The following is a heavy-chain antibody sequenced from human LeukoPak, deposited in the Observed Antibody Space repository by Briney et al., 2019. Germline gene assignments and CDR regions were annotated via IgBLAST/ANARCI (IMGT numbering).Heavy chain of an antibody. CDR1: GFTFSDYY. D-gene: IGHD6-6*01. V-gene: IGHV3-11*01. CDR2: ISGSGSTI. CDR3: ARDCGIGALWFDP. Sequence: GGSLRLSCAASGFTFSDYYMSWIRQAPGKGLEWVSYISGSGSTIYYADSVKGRFTISRDNAKNSLYLQMNSLRAEDTAVYYCARDCGIGALWFDPWGQGTLVTGSS. J-gene: IGHJ5*02.